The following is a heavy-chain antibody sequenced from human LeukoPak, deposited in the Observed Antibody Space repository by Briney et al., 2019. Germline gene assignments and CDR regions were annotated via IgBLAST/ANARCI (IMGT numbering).Heavy chain of an antibody. CDR3: ARARDGYNLNWFDP. J-gene: IGHJ5*02. Sequence: PSETLSLTCTVSGDSISTYYWSWIRQPPGKGLEWIGYIYYSGSTNYNPSLKSRVTMSLDTSKNQFSLKLSSVTAADTAVYYCARARDGYNLNWFDPWGQGTLVTVSS. CDR1: GDSISTYY. CDR2: IYYSGST. V-gene: IGHV4-59*01. D-gene: IGHD5-24*01.